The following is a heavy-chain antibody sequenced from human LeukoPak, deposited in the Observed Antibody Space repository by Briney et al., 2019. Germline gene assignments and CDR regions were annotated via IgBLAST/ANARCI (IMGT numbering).Heavy chain of an antibody. Sequence: GASVKVSCKASGYTFTGYYMHWVRQAPGQGLEWMGWINPNSGGTNYAQKFQGRVTMTRDTSISTAYMELSRLRSDDTAVYYCARDLAIAAATYGMDVWGQGTTVTVSS. CDR3: ARDLAIAAATYGMDV. V-gene: IGHV1-2*02. J-gene: IGHJ6*02. CDR1: GYTFTGYY. CDR2: INPNSGGT. D-gene: IGHD6-13*01.